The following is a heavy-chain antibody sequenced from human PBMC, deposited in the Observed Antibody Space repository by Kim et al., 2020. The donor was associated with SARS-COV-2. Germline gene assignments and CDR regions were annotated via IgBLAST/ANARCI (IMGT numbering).Heavy chain of an antibody. CDR3: AKGRSTSCYTDFDC. Sequence: GHAGKGRFTISRDKSKNTLYLQMNSLRAADTAVYYCAKGRSTSCYTDFDCWDQGTQVTVSS. V-gene: IGHV3-23*01. J-gene: IGHJ4*02. D-gene: IGHD2-2*02.